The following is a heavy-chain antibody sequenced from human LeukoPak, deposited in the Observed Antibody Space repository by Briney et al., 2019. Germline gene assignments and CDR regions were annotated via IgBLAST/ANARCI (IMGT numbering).Heavy chain of an antibody. V-gene: IGHV3-23*01. Sequence: GESLRLSCVASGFTFSSYAMSWVRQAPGKGLEWVAAISDGGGTKYYVDSVRGRFTISRDNSKNTLYLQMNSLRAEDTAMYYCARDIGGSVNYGWFDPWGQGTLVTVSS. CDR3: ARDIGGSVNYGWFDP. J-gene: IGHJ5*02. CDR2: ISDGGGTK. CDR1: GFTFSSYA. D-gene: IGHD3-10*01.